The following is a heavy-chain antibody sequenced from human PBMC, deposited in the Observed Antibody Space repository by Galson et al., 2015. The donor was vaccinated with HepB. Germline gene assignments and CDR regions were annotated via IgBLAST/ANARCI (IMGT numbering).Heavy chain of an antibody. CDR2: IDWNGDNI. V-gene: IGHV3-20*04. J-gene: IGHJ4*02. Sequence: SLRLSCAASGFSFDDYGLSWVRQTPGKGLEWVSGIDWNGDNIDYADSVKGRFTISRDNAKNSLYLQMNSLRAEDTALYYCARKGRGLLNLHYFDFRGQGTLVTVSS. CDR3: ARKGRGLLNLHYFDF. CDR1: GFSFDDYG. D-gene: IGHD3-10*01.